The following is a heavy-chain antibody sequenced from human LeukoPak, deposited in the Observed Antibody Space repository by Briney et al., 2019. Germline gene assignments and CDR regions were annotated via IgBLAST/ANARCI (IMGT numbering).Heavy chain of an antibody. CDR3: AKGIAVAARLIFDY. J-gene: IGHJ4*02. D-gene: IGHD6-19*01. V-gene: IGHV3-23*01. Sequence: GGSLRLSCAASGFTFSSYAMSWVRQAPGKGLEWVSAISGSGSSTYYADSVKGRFTISGDNSKNTLYLQMNSLRAEDTAVYYCAKGIAVAARLIFDYWGQGTLVTVSS. CDR2: ISGSGSST. CDR1: GFTFSSYA.